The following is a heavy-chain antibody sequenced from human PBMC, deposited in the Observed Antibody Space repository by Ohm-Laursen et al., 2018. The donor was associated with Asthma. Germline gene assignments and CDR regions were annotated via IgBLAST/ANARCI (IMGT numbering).Heavy chain of an antibody. Sequence: ASVKVSCNASGYSLSSNAISWVRQAPGQRPEWMGWIYIRNTNYAPKFRDRITLSTDTSTNTAYMDLRSLRSDDTAVYYCVRDVVDRFDFWGQGSLVIVSP. CDR3: VRDVVDRFDF. CDR1: GYSLSSNA. J-gene: IGHJ4*02. V-gene: IGHV1-18*04. CDR2: IYIRNT. D-gene: IGHD2-21*01.